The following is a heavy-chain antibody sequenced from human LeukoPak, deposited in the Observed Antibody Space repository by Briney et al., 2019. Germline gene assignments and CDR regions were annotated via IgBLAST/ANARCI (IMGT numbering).Heavy chain of an antibody. D-gene: IGHD1-1*01. CDR1: GFTFSSYE. CDR3: ARSAGTWFDP. J-gene: IGHJ5*02. V-gene: IGHV3-48*03. CDR2: ISSSGSTI. Sequence: GGSLRLSCAASGFTFSSYEMNWVRQAPGEGLEWVSYISSSGSTIYYADSVKGRFTISRDNAKNSLYLQMNSLRVEDTAVYYCARSAGTWFDPWGQGTLVTVSS.